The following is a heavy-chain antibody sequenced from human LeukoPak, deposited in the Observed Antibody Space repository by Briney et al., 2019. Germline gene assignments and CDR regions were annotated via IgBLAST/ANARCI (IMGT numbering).Heavy chain of an antibody. D-gene: IGHD2-2*01. CDR1: GGTFSSYA. CDR3: ARWPYCSSTSCPNWFDP. Sequence: SVNLSCKASGGTFSSYAISWVRQAPGQGLEWMGRIIPIFGTANYAQKFQGRVTITADKSTSTAYMELSSLRSEDTAVYYCARWPYCSSTSCPNWFDPWGQGTLVTVSS. J-gene: IGHJ5*02. CDR2: IIPIFGTA. V-gene: IGHV1-69*06.